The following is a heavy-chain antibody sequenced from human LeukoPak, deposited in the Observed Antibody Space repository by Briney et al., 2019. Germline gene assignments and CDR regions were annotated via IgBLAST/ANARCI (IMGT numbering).Heavy chain of an antibody. CDR1: GFTFDDYA. D-gene: IGHD6-19*01. CDR2: ISWNSGSI. CDR3: AKDSAPYSSGWSDFDY. V-gene: IGHV3-9*03. Sequence: GGSLRLSCAASGFTFDDYAMHWVRQAPGKGLEWVSGISWNSGSIGYADSVKGRFTISRDNAKNSLYLQMNSLRAEDMALYYCAKDSAPYSSGWSDFDYWGQGTLVTVSP. J-gene: IGHJ4*02.